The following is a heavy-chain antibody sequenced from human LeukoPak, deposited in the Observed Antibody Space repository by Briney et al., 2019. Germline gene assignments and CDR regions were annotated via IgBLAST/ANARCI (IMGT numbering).Heavy chain of an antibody. J-gene: IGHJ4*02. CDR2: ISGSGGST. Sequence: GGSLRLSCAASGFTFSSYAMGWVRQAPGKGLEWVSAISGSGGSTYYADSVKGRFTISKDNSKNTLCLQMNSLRAEDTAVYYCANHPGYSSGWSFDYWGQGTLVTVSS. V-gene: IGHV3-23*01. CDR3: ANHPGYSSGWSFDY. CDR1: GFTFSSYA. D-gene: IGHD6-19*01.